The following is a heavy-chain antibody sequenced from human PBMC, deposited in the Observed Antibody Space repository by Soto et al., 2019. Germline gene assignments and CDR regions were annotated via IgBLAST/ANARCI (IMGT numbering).Heavy chain of an antibody. CDR3: AREGTYYDFWSGYKRGNYYGMDV. D-gene: IGHD3-3*01. V-gene: IGHV4-30-2*01. CDR2: IYHSGST. J-gene: IGHJ6*02. Sequence: SETLSLTCAVSGGSISSGGYSWSWIRQPPGKGLEWIGYIYHSGSTYYNPSLKSRVTISVDRSKNQFSLKLSSVTAADAAVYYCAREGTYYDFWSGYKRGNYYGMDVWGQGTTVTVSS. CDR1: GGSISSGGYS.